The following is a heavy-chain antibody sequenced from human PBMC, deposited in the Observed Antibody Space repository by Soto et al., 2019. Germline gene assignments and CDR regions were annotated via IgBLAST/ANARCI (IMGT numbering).Heavy chain of an antibody. CDR2: ISYDGSNK. Sequence: QVQLVESGGGVVQPGRSLRLSCAASGFTFSSYGMHWVRQAPGKGLEWVAVISYDGSNKYYADSVKGRFTISRDNSKNTLYPQMNSLRAEDTAVYYCAKETYDSSGYCDYWGQGTLVTVSS. V-gene: IGHV3-30*18. J-gene: IGHJ4*02. CDR3: AKETYDSSGYCDY. CDR1: GFTFSSYG. D-gene: IGHD3-22*01.